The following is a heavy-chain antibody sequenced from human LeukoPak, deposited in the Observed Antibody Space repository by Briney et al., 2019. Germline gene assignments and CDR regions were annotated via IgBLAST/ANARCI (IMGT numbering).Heavy chain of an antibody. D-gene: IGHD3-10*01. CDR2: IIPILGIA. J-gene: IGHJ4*02. Sequence: SAKVSCKASGGTFSSYTISWVRQAPGQGLEWMGRIIPILGIANYAQKFQGRVTITADKSTSTAYMELSSLRSEDTAVYYCATTGDMVRGVFDYWGQGTLVTVSS. CDR3: ATTGDMVRGVFDY. V-gene: IGHV1-69*02. CDR1: GGTFSSYT.